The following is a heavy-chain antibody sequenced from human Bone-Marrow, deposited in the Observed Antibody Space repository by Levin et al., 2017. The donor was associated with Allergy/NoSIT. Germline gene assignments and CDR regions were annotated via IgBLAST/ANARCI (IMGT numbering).Heavy chain of an antibody. J-gene: IGHJ6*02. Sequence: GGSLRLSCAASGLSFSNYDMNWVRQAPGKGLEWVSSISSGSSHIDYADSVKGRFTISRDNAKNSLCLQMNSLRLEDTAVYFCASWAMFYYDGSDFDYFNYGMDVWGQGTTVTVSS. CDR3: ASWAMFYYDGSDFDYFNYGMDV. D-gene: IGHD3-16*01. V-gene: IGHV3-21*06. CDR1: GLSFSNYD. CDR2: ISSGSSHI.